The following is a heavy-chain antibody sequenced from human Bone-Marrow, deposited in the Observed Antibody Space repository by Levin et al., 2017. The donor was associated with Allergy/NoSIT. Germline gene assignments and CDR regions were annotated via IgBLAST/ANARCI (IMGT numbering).Heavy chain of an antibody. CDR2: ISGSGDSI. CDR3: AIIRGGNY. CDR1: GFTFTSYG. V-gene: IGHV3-21*01. D-gene: IGHD2/OR15-2a*01. J-gene: IGHJ4*02. Sequence: SCAASGFTFTSYGMNWVRQAPGKGLEWVSSISGSGDSIYYADSVKGRFTISRDNVQNSLYLQMNSLRVEDTAVYYCAIIRGGNYWGQGTLVTVSS.